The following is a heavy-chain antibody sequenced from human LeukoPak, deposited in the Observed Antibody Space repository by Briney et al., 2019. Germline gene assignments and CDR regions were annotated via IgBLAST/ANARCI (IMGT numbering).Heavy chain of an antibody. D-gene: IGHD3-16*01. V-gene: IGHV4-34*01. Sequence: KPSETLSLTCAVYGGSFSGYYWSWIRQPPGKGLEWIGEINHSGSTNYNPSLKSRVTISVDTSKNQFSLKLSSVTAADTALYYCARGPIAYTPGYYFDYWGQGTLVTVSS. CDR1: GGSFSGYY. CDR3: ARGPIAYTPGYYFDY. CDR2: INHSGST. J-gene: IGHJ4*02.